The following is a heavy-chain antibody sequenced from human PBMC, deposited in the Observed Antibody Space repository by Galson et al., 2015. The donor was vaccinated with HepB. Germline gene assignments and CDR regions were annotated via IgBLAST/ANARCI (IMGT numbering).Heavy chain of an antibody. D-gene: IGHD3-10*01. Sequence: SLRLSCAASGFTFSSYAMHWVRQAPGKGLEWVAVISYDGSNKYYADSVKGRFTISRDNSKNTLYLQMNSLRAEDTAVYYCARVMGLGVGSGADNWGQGTLVTVSS. CDR3: ARVMGLGVGSGADN. CDR1: GFTFSSYA. CDR2: ISYDGSNK. J-gene: IGHJ4*02. V-gene: IGHV3-30-3*01.